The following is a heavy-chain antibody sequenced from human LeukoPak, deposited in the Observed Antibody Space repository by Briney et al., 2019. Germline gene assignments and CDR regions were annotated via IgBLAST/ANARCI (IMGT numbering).Heavy chain of an antibody. V-gene: IGHV4-59*08. J-gene: IGHJ6*02. D-gene: IGHD3-10*01. CDR1: GGSISSYY. CDR3: ARLRFTDYYYYGMDV. CDR2: IYYSGRT. Sequence: SETLSLTCTVSGGSISSYYWSWIRQPPGKGLEWIGYIYYSGRTNYNPSLKSRVTISVDTSKNQFSLKLSSVTAADTAVYYCARLRFTDYYYYGMDVWGQGTTVTVSS.